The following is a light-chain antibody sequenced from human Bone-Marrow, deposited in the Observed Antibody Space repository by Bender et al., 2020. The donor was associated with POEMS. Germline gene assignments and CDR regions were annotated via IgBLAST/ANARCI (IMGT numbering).Light chain of an antibody. CDR1: NSDIGSYNL. CDR3: CSYARSSTL. CDR2: EGT. J-gene: IGLJ2*01. Sequence: QSALTQPASVSGSPGQSITISCTGTNSDIGSYNLVSWYQQHPGKAPKLMIYEGTKRPSGVSNRFSGSKSGNTASLTISGLQAEDEADYYCCSYARSSTLFGGGIKLIVL. V-gene: IGLV2-23*01.